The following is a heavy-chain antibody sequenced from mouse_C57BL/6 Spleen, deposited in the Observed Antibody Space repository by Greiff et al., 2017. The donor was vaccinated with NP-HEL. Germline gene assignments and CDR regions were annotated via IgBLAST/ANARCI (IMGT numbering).Heavy chain of an antibody. J-gene: IGHJ1*03. Sequence: EVQLVESEGGLVQPGSSIKLSCTASGFTFSDYYMAWVRQVPEKGLEWVANINYDGSSTYYLDSLKSRFIISRDNAKNILYLQMSSLKSEDTATYYCARDGYGSSNWYFDVWGTGTTVTVSS. D-gene: IGHD1-1*01. CDR2: INYDGSST. V-gene: IGHV5-16*01. CDR1: GFTFSDYY. CDR3: ARDGYGSSNWYFDV.